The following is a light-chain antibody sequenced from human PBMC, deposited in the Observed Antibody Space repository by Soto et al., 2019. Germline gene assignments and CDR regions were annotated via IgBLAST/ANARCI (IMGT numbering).Light chain of an antibody. Sequence: DIQLTQSPSSLSASVGDRVTITCRASQSIRSYLNWYQQKPGKAPKLLIFAASSLQSGVPSRFSGSRSGPDFTLTISSLQPEDFATYYCQQSYSSPPTFGQGTKV. V-gene: IGKV1-39*01. CDR2: AAS. CDR3: QQSYSSPPT. J-gene: IGKJ1*01. CDR1: QSIRSY.